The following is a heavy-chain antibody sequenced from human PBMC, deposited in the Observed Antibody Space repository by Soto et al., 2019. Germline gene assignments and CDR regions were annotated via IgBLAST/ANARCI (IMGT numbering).Heavy chain of an antibody. J-gene: IGHJ6*02. V-gene: IGHV4-31*01. CDR3: ARDRVSYGMDV. CDR2: VSPSGTT. Sequence: QVQLQESGPGLVKPSQTLSLTCTVSGDSISVGYYWSWIRQHPGKGLEWIGYVSPSGTTYYNPSLKSPFSISTDTAKNQFSLEDTSVTAADTAVYYRARDRVSYGMDVWGQGTTVTVSS. CDR1: GDSISVGYY.